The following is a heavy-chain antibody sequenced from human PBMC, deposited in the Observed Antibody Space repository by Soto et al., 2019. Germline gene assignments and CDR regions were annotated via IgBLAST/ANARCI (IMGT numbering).Heavy chain of an antibody. CDR3: VRDLLGSGGHFDY. CDR1: GFIFSSFG. J-gene: IGHJ4*02. CDR2: IWYDGSNT. D-gene: IGHD7-27*01. V-gene: IGHV3-33*01. Sequence: PGGSLRLSCAASGFIFSSFGMHWVRQAPGKGLEWVAHIWYDGSNTYYADSVKGRFTISRDNFRNTLYLQMNSLRAEDTAVYHCVRDLLGSGGHFDYWGQGAPVTVSS.